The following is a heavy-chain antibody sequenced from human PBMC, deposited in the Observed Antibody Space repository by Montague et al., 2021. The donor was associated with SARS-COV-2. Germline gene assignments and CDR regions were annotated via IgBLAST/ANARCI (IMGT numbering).Heavy chain of an antibody. CDR2: IHYSGST. CDR1: GVSISSGSYY. CDR3: ARDGDEGHFFEY. D-gene: IGHD7-27*01. Sequence: SQTLSLTCTVSGVSISSGSYYWNWIRQHPGKGLEWIGYIHYSGSTYYTPSLQSRVAISVDTSKNEFSLKMTSVTAADTAVYYCARDGDEGHFFEYWGQGLLVTVSS. J-gene: IGHJ4*02. V-gene: IGHV4-31*03.